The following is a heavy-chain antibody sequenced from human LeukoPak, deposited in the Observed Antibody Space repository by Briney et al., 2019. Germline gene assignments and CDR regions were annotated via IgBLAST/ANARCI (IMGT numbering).Heavy chain of an antibody. V-gene: IGHV4-59*01. D-gene: IGHD3-22*01. CDR2: IYYSGST. CDR3: AISSGYFSAFDP. CDR1: GGSISSYY. Sequence: SETLSLTCTVSGGSISSYYWSWIRQPPGKGLEWIGCIYYSGSTNYNPSLKSRVTISVDTSKNQFSLKLSSVTAADTAVYYCAISSGYFSAFDPWGQGTLVTVSS. J-gene: IGHJ5*02.